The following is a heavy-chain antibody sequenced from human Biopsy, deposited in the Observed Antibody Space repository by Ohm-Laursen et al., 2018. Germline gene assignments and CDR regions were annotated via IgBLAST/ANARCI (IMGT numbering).Heavy chain of an antibody. J-gene: IGHJ4*01. CDR2: IYSGGNT. CDR1: GYSIIPSGPEN. V-gene: IGHV4-61*01. Sequence: SDTLSLTCTLSGYSIIPSGPENWSWLRPPPGQGLQYIGFIYSGGNTNYNPSLRSRVTMSVDTAKNQFSLRLNSVTAADTGVYYCARGMRTTGWPYFDYWGQGILVTVSS. D-gene: IGHD2/OR15-2a*01. CDR3: ARGMRTTGWPYFDY.